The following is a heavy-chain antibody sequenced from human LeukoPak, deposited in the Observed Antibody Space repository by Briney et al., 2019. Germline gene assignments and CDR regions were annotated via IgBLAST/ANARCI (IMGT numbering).Heavy chain of an antibody. CDR1: GGSFSGYY. Sequence: SETLSLTCAVYGGSFSGYYWSWIRQPPGKGLEWIGEINHSGSTNYNPSLKSRVTISVDTSKNQLSLKLSSVTAADTAVYYCARLKGSSGGFDYWGQGTLVTVSS. CDR3: ARLKGSSGGFDY. D-gene: IGHD6-19*01. CDR2: INHSGST. J-gene: IGHJ4*02. V-gene: IGHV4-34*01.